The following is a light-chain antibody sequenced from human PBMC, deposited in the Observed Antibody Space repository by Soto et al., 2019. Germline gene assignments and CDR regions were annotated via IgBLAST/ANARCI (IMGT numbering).Light chain of an antibody. J-gene: IGLJ3*02. CDR1: SSNIGKNA. Sequence: QSVLTQPAAASGTPGQRVTISCSGSSSNIGKNAVNWYQQLPGTAPKLLIYTNDQRPSGVPDRFSGSKSGTSASLAISGLQSEDEADYYCAAWDDSLNGPVFGGGTQLTVL. CDR3: AAWDDSLNGPV. CDR2: TND. V-gene: IGLV1-44*01.